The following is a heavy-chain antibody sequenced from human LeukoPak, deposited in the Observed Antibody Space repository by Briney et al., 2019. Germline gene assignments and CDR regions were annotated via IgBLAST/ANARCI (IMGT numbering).Heavy chain of an antibody. Sequence: GGSLRLSCAASGFTFSSYSMNWVRQAPGKGLEWVSYISSSSSTIYYADSVKGRFTISRDNAKNSLYLQMNSLRAEDTAVYYCARAYSSSWYSSNWFDPWGQGTLVTVSS. CDR1: GFTFSSYS. D-gene: IGHD6-13*01. CDR2: ISSSSSTI. V-gene: IGHV3-48*04. CDR3: ARAYSSSWYSSNWFDP. J-gene: IGHJ5*02.